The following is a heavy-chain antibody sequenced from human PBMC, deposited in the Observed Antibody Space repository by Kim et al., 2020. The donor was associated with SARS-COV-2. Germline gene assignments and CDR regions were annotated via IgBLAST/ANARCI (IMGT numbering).Heavy chain of an antibody. CDR1: GFTFADYA. J-gene: IGHJ3*02. CDR2: ISWNSGSI. CDR3: AKVYYDSSGYYLGAFDI. Sequence: GGSLRLSCAASGFTFADYAMHWVRQAPGKGLEWVSGISWNSGSIGYADSAKGRFTISRDNAKNSLYLQMNSLRAEDTALYYCAKVYYDSSGYYLGAFDIWGQGTMVTVSS. D-gene: IGHD3-22*01. V-gene: IGHV3-9*01.